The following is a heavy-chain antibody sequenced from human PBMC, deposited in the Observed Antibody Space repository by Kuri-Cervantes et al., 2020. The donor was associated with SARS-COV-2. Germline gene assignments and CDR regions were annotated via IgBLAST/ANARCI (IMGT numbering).Heavy chain of an antibody. V-gene: IGHV3-15*01. Sequence: GESLKISCAASGFTFSNAWMSWVRQAPGKGLEWVGRIKSKTDGGTTDYAAPVKGRFTISRDDSKNTLYLQMNSLRAEDTAVYYCARDFRYCSSTSCRRTDYYYYGMDVWGQGTTVTVSS. CDR3: ARDFRYCSSTSCRRTDYYYYGMDV. CDR1: GFTFSNAW. CDR2: IKSKTDGGTT. D-gene: IGHD2-2*01. J-gene: IGHJ6*02.